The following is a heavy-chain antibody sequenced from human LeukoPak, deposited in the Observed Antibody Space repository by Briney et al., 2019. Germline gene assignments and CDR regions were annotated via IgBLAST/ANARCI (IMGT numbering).Heavy chain of an antibody. J-gene: IGHJ3*02. D-gene: IGHD3-22*01. CDR2: IRISRSYI. V-gene: IGHV3-21*01. Sequence: GGSLRLSCAASGFTFSSYSINWVRQAPGKGLEWVSAIRISRSYIFYADSVKGRVTISRDNAKNSYLQRTSLRAEDTAIYYCARGQVESYYDSSGYFGHDAFDIWGQGTMVTVSS. CDR3: ARGQVESYYDSSGYFGHDAFDI. CDR1: GFTFSSYS.